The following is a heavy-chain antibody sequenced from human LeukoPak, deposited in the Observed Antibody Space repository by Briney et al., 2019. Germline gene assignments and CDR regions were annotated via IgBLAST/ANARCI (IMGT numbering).Heavy chain of an antibody. Sequence: GGSLRLSCAASAFTFSSYGMHWVRQAPGKGLEWVAFIRFDGSNKYYADSVKGRLTISRDNSKNTLSLQMNSLRAADTAVYYCAKGDSSSWYRSGYFDYWGQGTLVTVSS. CDR2: IRFDGSNK. CDR3: AKGDSSSWYRSGYFDY. V-gene: IGHV3-30*02. J-gene: IGHJ4*02. D-gene: IGHD6-13*01. CDR1: AFTFSSYG.